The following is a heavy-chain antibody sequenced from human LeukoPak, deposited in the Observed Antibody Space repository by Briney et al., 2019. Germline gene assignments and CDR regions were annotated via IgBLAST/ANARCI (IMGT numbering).Heavy chain of an antibody. J-gene: IGHJ4*02. CDR1: GFTFTTYW. Sequence: GGSLRLSCAASGFTFTTYWMHWVRQAPGKGLVWVSHINSDGSITSYADSVKGRFTISRDNAKNTLYLQMNSLRAEDTAVYYCAKQLGYCSDGSCYFPYWGQGTLVTVPS. D-gene: IGHD2-15*01. V-gene: IGHV3-74*01. CDR3: AKQLGYCSDGSCYFPY. CDR2: INSDGSIT.